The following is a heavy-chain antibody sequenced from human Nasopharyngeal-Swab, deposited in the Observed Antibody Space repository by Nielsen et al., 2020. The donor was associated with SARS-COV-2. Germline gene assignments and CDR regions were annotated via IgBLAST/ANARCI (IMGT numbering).Heavy chain of an antibody. V-gene: IGHV4-59*01. CDR3: VRGTVVGGKRFDY. J-gene: IGHJ4*02. D-gene: IGHD4-23*01. Sequence: SETLSLTCTVSGGSISSYYWSRIRQPPGKGLEWIGYIYYSGSTNYNPSLKSRVSISVDTSKNQFSLRLSSVTAADTAVYYCVRGTVVGGKRFDYWGQGTLVAVSS. CDR2: IYYSGST. CDR1: GGSISSYY.